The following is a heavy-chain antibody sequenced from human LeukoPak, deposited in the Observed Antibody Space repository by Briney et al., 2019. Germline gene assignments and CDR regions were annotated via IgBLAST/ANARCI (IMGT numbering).Heavy chain of an antibody. Sequence: GASVKVSCTASGYTFTSYGISWVRQAPGQGLEWMGWISAYNGNTNYAQKLQGRVTMTTDTSTSTAYMELRSLRSDDTAVYYCARDLGGTYYYDSSGYPNDYWGQGTLVTVSS. CDR1: GYTFTSYG. CDR3: ARDLGGTYYYDSSGYPNDY. V-gene: IGHV1-18*01. J-gene: IGHJ4*02. CDR2: ISAYNGNT. D-gene: IGHD3-22*01.